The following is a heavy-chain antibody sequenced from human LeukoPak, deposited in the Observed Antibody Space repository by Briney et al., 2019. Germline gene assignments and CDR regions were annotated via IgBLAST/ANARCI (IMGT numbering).Heavy chain of an antibody. J-gene: IGHJ4*02. Sequence: SETLSLTCTVSGYSISTGYYWDWIRQLPGKGLEWIGTFYHSGSTNYNPSLKSRVTISVDTSKNQFSLKLSSVTAADTAVYYCARDPLGYCSGGSCYSFDYWGQGTLVTVSS. D-gene: IGHD2-15*01. CDR1: GYSISTGYY. CDR3: ARDPLGYCSGGSCYSFDY. CDR2: FYHSGST. V-gene: IGHV4-38-2*02.